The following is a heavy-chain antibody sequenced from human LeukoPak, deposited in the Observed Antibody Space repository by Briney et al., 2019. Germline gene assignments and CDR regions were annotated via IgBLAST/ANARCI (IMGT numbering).Heavy chain of an antibody. Sequence: PSETLSLTCTVSGGSVTTYLWGWIRQTPGKGLEWIGYISHSGGVNYSPSLKSRVTISLDTAKNQISLKLSSVTAADTAVYYCASLSLYYDFWSGTEYWGQGTLVTVSS. D-gene: IGHD3-3*01. J-gene: IGHJ4*02. V-gene: IGHV4-59*08. CDR1: GGSVTTYL. CDR2: ISHSGGV. CDR3: ASLSLYYDFWSGTEY.